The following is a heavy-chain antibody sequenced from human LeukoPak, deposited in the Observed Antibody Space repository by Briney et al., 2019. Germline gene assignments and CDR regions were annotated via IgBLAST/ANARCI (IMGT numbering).Heavy chain of an antibody. D-gene: IGHD3-10*01. CDR3: ARGSPYYYGSDAFDI. CDR2: IYYSGST. CDR1: GGSISSGGYS. V-gene: IGHV4-30-4*07. J-gene: IGHJ3*02. Sequence: SETLSLTCAVSGGSISSGGYSWSWIRQPPGKGLEWIGYIYYSGSTYYNPSLKSRVTISVDTSKSQFSLKLSSVTAADTAVYYCARGSPYYYGSDAFDIWGQGTMVTVSS.